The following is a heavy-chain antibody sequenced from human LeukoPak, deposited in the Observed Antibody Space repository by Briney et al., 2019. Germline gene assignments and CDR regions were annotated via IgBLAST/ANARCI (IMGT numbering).Heavy chain of an antibody. Sequence: GGSLRLSCAASGFTFSSYAMSWVRQAPGKGLEWVSAISGSGGSTYYADSVKGRYTISRDNSKNTLYLQMNSLRAEDTAVYYCARDPEYSSSSDTDYWGQGTLVTVSS. CDR1: GFTFSSYA. CDR3: ARDPEYSSSSDTDY. D-gene: IGHD6-6*01. J-gene: IGHJ4*02. V-gene: IGHV3-23*01. CDR2: ISGSGGST.